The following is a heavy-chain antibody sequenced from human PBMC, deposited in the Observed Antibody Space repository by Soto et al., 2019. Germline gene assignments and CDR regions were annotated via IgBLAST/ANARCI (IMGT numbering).Heavy chain of an antibody. D-gene: IGHD2-15*01. CDR1: GYTFASYG. Sequence: AASVKVSCKASGYTFASYGISWVRQAPGQGLEWMGWISAYNGNTNYAQKLQGRVTMTTDTSTSTAYMELRSLRSDDTAVYYCARDEGANIVVVVADTRFDYWGQGTLVTVSS. CDR3: ARDEGANIVVVVADTRFDY. CDR2: ISAYNGNT. J-gene: IGHJ4*02. V-gene: IGHV1-18*04.